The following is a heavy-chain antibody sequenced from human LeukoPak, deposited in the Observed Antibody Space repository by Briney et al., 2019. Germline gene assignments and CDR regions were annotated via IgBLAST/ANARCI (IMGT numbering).Heavy chain of an antibody. CDR3: ARVAASAYYYMDV. V-gene: IGHV1-69*05. Sequence: RASVKVSCKASGGTFSSYAISWLRQAPGQGLEWMGGIIPIFGTANYAQKFQGRVTITTDESTSTAYMELSSLRSEDTAVYYCARVAASAYYYMDVWGKGTTVTVSS. CDR2: IIPIFGTA. J-gene: IGHJ6*03. CDR1: GGTFSSYA.